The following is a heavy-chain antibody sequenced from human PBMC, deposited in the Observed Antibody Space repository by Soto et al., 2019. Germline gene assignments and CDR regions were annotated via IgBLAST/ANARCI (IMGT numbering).Heavy chain of an antibody. CDR3: ARGGGLACTNGVCYTQDYYYGMDV. CDR1: GYSFTSYW. J-gene: IGHJ6*02. D-gene: IGHD2-8*01. V-gene: IGHV5-51*01. Sequence: GESLKISCKGSGYSFTSYWIGWVRQMPGKGLEWMGIIYPGDSDTRYSPSFQGQVTISADKSISTAYLQWSSLKASDTAMYYCARGGGLACTNGVCYTQDYYYGMDVWGQGTTVTVSS. CDR2: IYPGDSDT.